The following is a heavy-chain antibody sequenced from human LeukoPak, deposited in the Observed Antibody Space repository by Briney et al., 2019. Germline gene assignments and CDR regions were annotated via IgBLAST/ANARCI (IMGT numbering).Heavy chain of an antibody. CDR3: ARENYYDSTGYKFDY. D-gene: IGHD3-22*01. CDR1: GYTFTSYY. CDR2: INPSGGST. Sequence: ASVKVSCKASGYTFTSYYMHWVRQAPGQGLEWMGIINPSGGSTTYAQKFQGRVTITRDMSTSTVYVELSSLRSEDTAVYYCARENYYDSTGYKFDYWGQGTLVTVSS. V-gene: IGHV1-46*01. J-gene: IGHJ4*02.